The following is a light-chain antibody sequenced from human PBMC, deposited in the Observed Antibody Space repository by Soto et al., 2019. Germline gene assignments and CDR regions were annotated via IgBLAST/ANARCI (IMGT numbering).Light chain of an antibody. CDR2: DAS. CDR3: QQRSNWPRGT. J-gene: IGKJ1*01. V-gene: IGKV3-11*01. CDR1: QSVSSY. Sequence: EIGFTQSPATLSLSPGERANLSCRASQSVSSYLAWYQQKPGQAPRLLIYDASNRATGIPARFSGSGSGTDFTLTISSLEPEDFAVYYCQQRSNWPRGTFGQGTKVDIK.